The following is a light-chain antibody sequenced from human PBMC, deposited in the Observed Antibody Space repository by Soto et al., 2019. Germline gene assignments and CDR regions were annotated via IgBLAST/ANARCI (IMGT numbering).Light chain of an antibody. V-gene: IGKV3-15*01. Sequence: IVTTQSPATLSVSPGERATLSCRASQSVSSNLAWYQQKPGQAPRLLIYGASTRATGIPARFSGSGSGTEFTLTISSLEPEDFAVYYCQQRSNWPPITFGQGTRLEIK. CDR3: QQRSNWPPIT. CDR2: GAS. CDR1: QSVSSN. J-gene: IGKJ5*01.